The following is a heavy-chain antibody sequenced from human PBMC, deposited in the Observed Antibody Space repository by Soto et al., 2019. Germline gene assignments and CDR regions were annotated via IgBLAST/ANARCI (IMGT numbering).Heavy chain of an antibody. Sequence: EVQLVESGGGLVQPGGSLRLSCAASGFTFSSYSMNWVRQAPGKGLEWVSYISSSSSTIYYADSVKGRFTISRDNAKNSLYLQMNSLRADDTAVYYCARDASGSYSTLYYYYYMDVWGKGTTVTVSS. CDR3: ARDASGSYSTLYYYYYMDV. J-gene: IGHJ6*03. V-gene: IGHV3-48*01. CDR1: GFTFSSYS. D-gene: IGHD3-10*01. CDR2: ISSSSSTI.